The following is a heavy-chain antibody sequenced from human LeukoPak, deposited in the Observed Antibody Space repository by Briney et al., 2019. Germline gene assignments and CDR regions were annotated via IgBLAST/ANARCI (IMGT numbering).Heavy chain of an antibody. V-gene: IGHV1-46*01. Sequence: ASVKVSCKASRYTFINYYMHWVRQATGQGLEWMGIINPSGGSTSYAQKFQGRVTMTRDTSTSTVYMELSSLRSEDTAVYYCARDESTSILWWWGQGTLVTVSS. CDR2: INPSGGST. CDR3: ARDESTSILWW. J-gene: IGHJ1*01. CDR1: RYTFINYY. D-gene: IGHD2-21*01.